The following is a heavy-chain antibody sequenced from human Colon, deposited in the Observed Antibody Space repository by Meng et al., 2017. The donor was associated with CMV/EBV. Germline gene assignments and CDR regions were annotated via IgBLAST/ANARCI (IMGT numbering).Heavy chain of an antibody. Sequence: GGSLRLSCIASGFAFGDYAMNWVRQAPGKGLEWVGFIRSKIYGKTTHYAASVQGRFTLSRDNSKNMLYLQMDTLRAEDTAVYYCAKDRVYGMDVWGQGTTVTVSS. J-gene: IGHJ6*02. V-gene: IGHV3-49*04. CDR3: AKDRVYGMDV. CDR2: IRSKIYGKTT. CDR1: GFAFGDYA.